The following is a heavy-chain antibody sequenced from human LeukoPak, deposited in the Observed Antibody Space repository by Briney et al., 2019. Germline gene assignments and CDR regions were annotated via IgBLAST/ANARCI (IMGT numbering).Heavy chain of an antibody. CDR2: INSDGSST. J-gene: IGHJ6*02. CDR3: ARDYGRSRDYGMDV. Sequence: GGSLRLSCAASGFTFTTYWMHWVRQAPGKGLVWVSHINSDGSSTTYADSVKGRFTISRDNAKNTLYLQMNSLRAEDTAVYYCARDYGRSRDYGMDVWGQGTTVTVSS. V-gene: IGHV3-74*01. CDR1: GFTFTTYW. D-gene: IGHD3-10*01.